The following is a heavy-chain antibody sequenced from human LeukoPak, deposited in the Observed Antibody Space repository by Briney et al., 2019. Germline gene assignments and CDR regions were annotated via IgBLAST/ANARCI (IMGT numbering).Heavy chain of an antibody. D-gene: IGHD5-18*01. CDR3: ARDRIQLWFGPRNWFDP. CDR2: INAGNGNT. CDR1: GYTFTSYA. V-gene: IGHV1-3*01. Sequence: ASVKVSCKASGYTFTSYAMHWVRQAPGQRLEWMGWINAGNGNTKYSQKFQGRVTITRDTSASTAYMELSSLRSEDTAVYYCARDRIQLWFGPRNWFDPWDQGTLVTVSS. J-gene: IGHJ5*02.